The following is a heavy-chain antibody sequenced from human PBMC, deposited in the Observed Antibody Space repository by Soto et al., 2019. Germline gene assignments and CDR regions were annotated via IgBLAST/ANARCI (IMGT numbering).Heavy chain of an antibody. Sequence: GGSLRLSCAASGFTFSSYGMHWVRQAPGKGLEWVAVIWYDGSNKYYADSVKGRFTISRDNSKNTLYLQMNSLRAEDTAVYYCARGSGYSGYASPLFDYWGQGTLVTVSS. CDR1: GFTFSSYG. D-gene: IGHD5-12*01. CDR3: ARGSGYSGYASPLFDY. J-gene: IGHJ4*02. CDR2: IWYDGSNK. V-gene: IGHV3-33*01.